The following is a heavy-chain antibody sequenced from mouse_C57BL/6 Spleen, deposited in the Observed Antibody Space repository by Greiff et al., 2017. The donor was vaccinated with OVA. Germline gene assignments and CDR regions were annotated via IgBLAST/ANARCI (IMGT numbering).Heavy chain of an antibody. Sequence: QVQLQQPGAELVRPGSSVKMSCKASGYTFTSYWMPWVKQRPIQGLEWIGNIDPSDSETHYNQKFKNKATLTVDTSSSTAYMQLSGLTSEDSAVYYCASEENGNPWMDYWGQGTLVTVSA. J-gene: IGHJ3*01. CDR1: GYTFTSYW. CDR3: ASEENGNPWMDY. V-gene: IGHV1-52*01. CDR2: IDPSDSET. D-gene: IGHD2-1*01.